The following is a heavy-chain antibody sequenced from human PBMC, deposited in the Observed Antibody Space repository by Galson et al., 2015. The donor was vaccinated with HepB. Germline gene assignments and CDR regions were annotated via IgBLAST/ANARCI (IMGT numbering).Heavy chain of an antibody. CDR2: IYYSGST. CDR3: ARWGGGPTRWFDP. CDR1: GGSISSGGYY. J-gene: IGHJ5*02. D-gene: IGHD1-26*01. V-gene: IGHV4-31*03. Sequence: TLSLTCTVSGGSISSGGYYWSWIRQHPGKGLEWIGYIYYSGSTYYNPSLKSRVTISVDTSKNQFSLKLSSVTAADTAVYYCARWGGGPTRWFDPWGQGTLVTVSS.